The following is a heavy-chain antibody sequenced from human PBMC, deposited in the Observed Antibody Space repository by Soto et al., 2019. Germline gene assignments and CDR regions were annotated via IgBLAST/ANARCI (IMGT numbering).Heavy chain of an antibody. D-gene: IGHD6-6*01. J-gene: IGHJ4*02. CDR3: ATMSIAASLDF. CDR2: IYYTGRT. CDR1: GAALSSGGYF. Sequence: SETLSLTCTVSGAALSSGGYFYTWVRQPPGKGLEWLGYIYYTGRTNYNPSLESRVTIPVDTSKSQFSLKLNSVTAADTAVYYCATMSIAASLDFWGQGTLVTVSS. V-gene: IGHV4-61*08.